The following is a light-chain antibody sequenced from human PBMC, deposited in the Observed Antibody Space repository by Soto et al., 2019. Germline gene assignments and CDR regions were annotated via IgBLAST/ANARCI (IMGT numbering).Light chain of an antibody. CDR1: SGHSSYA. J-gene: IGLJ2*01. V-gene: IGLV4-69*01. Sequence: QSVLTQSPSASASLGASVKLTCTLSSGHSSYAIAWHQQQPEKAPRYLMKVNSDGSHSKGDGIPDRFSGSTSGAERYLTISSLQSEDEADYYCQTWGTDILVVFGGGTKLTVL. CDR2: VNSDGSH. CDR3: QTWGTDILVV.